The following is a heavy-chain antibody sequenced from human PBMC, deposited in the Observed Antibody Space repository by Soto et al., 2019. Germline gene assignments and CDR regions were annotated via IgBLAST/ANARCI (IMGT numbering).Heavy chain of an antibody. D-gene: IGHD1-1*01. CDR3: ARSLPGTTGNGLDV. J-gene: IGHJ6*02. CDR1: GGSISHNY. Sequence: KASETLSLTCSVSGGSISHNYWIWIRHPAGKGLEWIGRIYASGSTNYNPSLKSRVTMSVDTSKNQVSLKVTSVTAADTAVYYCARSLPGTTGNGLDVWGQGTTVTVSS. CDR2: IYASGST. V-gene: IGHV4-4*07.